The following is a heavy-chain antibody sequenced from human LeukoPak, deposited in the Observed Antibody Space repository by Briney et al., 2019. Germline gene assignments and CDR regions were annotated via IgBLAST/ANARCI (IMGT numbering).Heavy chain of an antibody. CDR2: VYYNGAT. V-gene: IGHV4-39*02. CDR3: AREDRGTTATSSLDY. CDR1: GGSISTSSYY. D-gene: IGHD4-11*01. Sequence: SETLSLTCTVSGGSISTSSYYWGWIRQPPGKGLEWIGTVYYNGATQYDPSLKSRVTISVDTSKNHFSLKLTSVTAADTAVYYCAREDRGTTATSSLDYWGQGTLVTVSS. J-gene: IGHJ4*02.